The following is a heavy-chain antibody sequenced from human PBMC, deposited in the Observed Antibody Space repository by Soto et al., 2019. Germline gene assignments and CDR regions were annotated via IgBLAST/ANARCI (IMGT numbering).Heavy chain of an antibody. CDR2: INHRGSL. J-gene: IGHJ6*02. V-gene: IGHV4-31*03. D-gene: IGHD1-1*01. CDR1: GGSMTSGDQY. Sequence: PSETLSLTCTVTGGSMTSGDQYWTWIRHRPGEGLEWFGYINHRGSLYYNPSLKSRVSMSVDTSKNQFSLNLSSVTAADTAVYYCARELPQRQGRNMGAWGQGTTVTVSS. CDR3: ARELPQRQGRNMGA.